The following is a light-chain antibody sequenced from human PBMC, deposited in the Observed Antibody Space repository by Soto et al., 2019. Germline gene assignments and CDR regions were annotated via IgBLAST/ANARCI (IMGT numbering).Light chain of an antibody. CDR3: QQYNQWPPIT. Sequence: EIVITQSPATLSVSPGERATLSCRASQSVTSNLAWYQQKPGQAPRLLIYGASTRATGVPARFSGSGSGTEFTLTISSLQSEDFGIYYCQQYNQWPPITFGPGTKVDIK. J-gene: IGKJ3*01. CDR2: GAS. CDR1: QSVTSN. V-gene: IGKV3-15*01.